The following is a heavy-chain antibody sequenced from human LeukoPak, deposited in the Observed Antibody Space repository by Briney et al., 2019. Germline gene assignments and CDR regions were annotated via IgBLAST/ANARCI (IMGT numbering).Heavy chain of an antibody. D-gene: IGHD2-21*01. Sequence: PSETLSLTCTVSGGSISSYFWRWIRQSPGKGLEWIGYIYYSGSTNYNPSLKSRATVSVDTSRNQFSLNLSSVTAADTAVYYCARHSFPYCDSNTCSPYRWFDTWGQGTLVTVSS. V-gene: IGHV4-59*08. CDR3: ARHSFPYCDSNTCSPYRWFDT. CDR1: GGSISSYF. CDR2: IYYSGST. J-gene: IGHJ5*02.